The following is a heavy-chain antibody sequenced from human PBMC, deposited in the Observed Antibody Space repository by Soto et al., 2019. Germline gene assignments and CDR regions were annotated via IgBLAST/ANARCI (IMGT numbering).Heavy chain of an antibody. V-gene: IGHV4-34*01. CDR3: ARGIVRGYSGYGSEDWFDP. Sequence: PSETLSLTCAVYGGSFSGYYWSWIRQPPGKGLEWIGEINHSGSTNYNPSLKSRVTISVDTSKNQFSLKLSSVTAADTAVYYCARGIVRGYSGYGSEDWFDPWGQGTLVTVSS. J-gene: IGHJ5*02. D-gene: IGHD5-12*01. CDR1: GGSFSGYY. CDR2: INHSGST.